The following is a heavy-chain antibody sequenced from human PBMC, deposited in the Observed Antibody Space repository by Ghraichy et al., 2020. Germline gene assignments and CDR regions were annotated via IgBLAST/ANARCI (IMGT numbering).Heavy chain of an antibody. CDR1: GFTVSSNY. CDR3: ARDQPTVTMPPVGHPASLYYGMDV. Sequence: LSLTCAASGFTVSSNYMSWVRQAPGKGLEWVSVIYSGGSAYYADSVKGRFTISRDNSKNTLYLQMNSLRAEDTAVYYCARDQPTVTMPPVGHPASLYYGMDVWGQGTTVTVSS. CDR2: IYSGGSA. D-gene: IGHD4-17*01. V-gene: IGHV3-66*01. J-gene: IGHJ6*02.